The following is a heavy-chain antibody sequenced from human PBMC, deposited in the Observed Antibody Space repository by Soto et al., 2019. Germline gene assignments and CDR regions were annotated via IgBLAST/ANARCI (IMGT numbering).Heavy chain of an antibody. CDR3: AKGRGFYDSGITPFDY. J-gene: IGHJ4*02. CDR1: GFTFSIYA. V-gene: IGHV3-23*01. Sequence: GGSLRLSCAASGFTFSIYAMSWVRQAPGKGLEWVAAIGGSGDSTYYADSVKGRFTISRDNSKNTLYLRMNSLSAEDTAVYHCAKGRGFYDSGITPFDYWGQGSLVTVSS. D-gene: IGHD3-10*01. CDR2: IGGSGDST.